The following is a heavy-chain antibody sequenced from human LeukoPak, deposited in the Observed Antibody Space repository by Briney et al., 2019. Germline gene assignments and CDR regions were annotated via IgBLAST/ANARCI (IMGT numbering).Heavy chain of an antibody. CDR1: GGSISSYY. J-gene: IGHJ4*02. Sequence: SETPSLTCTVSGGSISSYYWSWIRQPAGKGLEWIGRIYTSGSTNYNPSLKSRVTMSVDTSKNQFSLKLSSVTAADTAVYYCARGGDDIVATTLFDYWGQGTLVTVSS. CDR2: IYTSGST. V-gene: IGHV4-4*07. D-gene: IGHD5-12*01. CDR3: ARGGDDIVATTLFDY.